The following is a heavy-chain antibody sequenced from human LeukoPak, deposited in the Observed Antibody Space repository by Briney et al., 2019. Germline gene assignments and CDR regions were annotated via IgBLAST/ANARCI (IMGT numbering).Heavy chain of an antibody. CDR3: ARGYGEYLDY. CDR2: IYYSGST. D-gene: IGHD4-17*01. V-gene: IGHV4-59*01. Sequence: SETLSLTCTVSGGSISSYYWSWIRQPPGEGLEWIGYIYYSGSTNYNPSLKSRVTISVDTSKNQFSLKLSSVTAADTAVYYCARGYGEYLDYWGQGTLVTVSS. J-gene: IGHJ4*02. CDR1: GGSISSYY.